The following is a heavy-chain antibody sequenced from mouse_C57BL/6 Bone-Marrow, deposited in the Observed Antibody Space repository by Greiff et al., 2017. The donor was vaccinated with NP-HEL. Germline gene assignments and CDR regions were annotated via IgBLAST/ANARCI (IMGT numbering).Heavy chain of an antibody. CDR2: IYPRDGST. CDR3: ARERDYYGSSSLDY. J-gene: IGHJ2*01. Sequence: VKLLESGPELVKPGASVKLSCKASGYTFTSYDINWVKQRPGQGLEWIGWIYPRDGSTKYNEKFKGKATLTVDTSSSTAYMELHSLTSEDSAVYFCARERDYYGSSSLDYWGQGTTLTVSS. V-gene: IGHV1-85*01. CDR1: GYTFTSYD. D-gene: IGHD1-1*01.